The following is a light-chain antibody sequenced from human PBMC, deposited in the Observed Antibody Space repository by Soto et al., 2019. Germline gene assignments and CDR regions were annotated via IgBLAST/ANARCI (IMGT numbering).Light chain of an antibody. V-gene: IGLV2-8*01. CDR3: SSYAGNNSLMI. Sequence: QSALTQPPSASGSPGQSVTISCTGTSSDVGGYNYVSWYQQHPGKAPKLMIYEVSKRPSGVPDRFSGSKSGNTASLTVSGLQAEDEADYYCSSYAGNNSLMIFGGATKLTVL. CDR1: SSDVGGYNY. J-gene: IGLJ2*01. CDR2: EVS.